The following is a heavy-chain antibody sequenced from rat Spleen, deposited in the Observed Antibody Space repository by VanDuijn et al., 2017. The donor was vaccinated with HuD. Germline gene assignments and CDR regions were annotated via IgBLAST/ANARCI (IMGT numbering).Heavy chain of an antibody. V-gene: IGHV5-20*01. CDR2: ITNTGDNT. D-gene: IGHD1-4*01. CDR1: GFTFSDYN. Sequence: EVQLVESGGGLVQPGRSLKLSCAASGFTFSDYNMAWVRQAPGQGLEWIASITNTGDNTYYQDSVKGRFTVSRDNAKSTLYLQMNGLRSEDTASYYCTTLPYYWGQGVMVTVSS. CDR3: TTLPYY. J-gene: IGHJ2*01.